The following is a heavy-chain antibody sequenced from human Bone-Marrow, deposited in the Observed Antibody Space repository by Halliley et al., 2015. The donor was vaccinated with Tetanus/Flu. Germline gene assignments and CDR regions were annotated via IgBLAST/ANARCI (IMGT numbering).Heavy chain of an antibody. CDR1: GASMSIDSSSYC. Sequence: TLSLTCTVSGASMSIDSSSYCWAWIRQPPGKGLEWVGNIYHTGVTYSNPSLSSRVSTYIDMSMNQFSLRLTSVTAADTAVYFCARHEGYNYGYSPDDYYYYGLDVWGQGTTVTVSS. V-gene: IGHV4-39*01. D-gene: IGHD5-18*01. CDR2: IYHTGVT. CDR3: ARHEGYNYGYSPDDYYYYGLDV. J-gene: IGHJ6*02.